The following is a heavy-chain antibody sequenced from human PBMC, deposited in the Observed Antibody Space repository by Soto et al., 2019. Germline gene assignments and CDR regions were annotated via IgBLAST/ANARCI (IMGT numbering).Heavy chain of an antibody. CDR1: GYTFTTHG. CDR2: ISTYNGNT. D-gene: IGHD3-16*01. CDR3: ARDLGWRSATVHLDY. J-gene: IGHJ4*02. Sequence: GASVKVSCKARGYTFTTHGISWVRQAPGQGLEWMGWISTYNGNTHSAQSFQDRVTMTTDTSTNTAHMELRSLRFDDTAVYYCARDLGWRSATVHLDYWGQGALVTVSS. V-gene: IGHV1-18*01.